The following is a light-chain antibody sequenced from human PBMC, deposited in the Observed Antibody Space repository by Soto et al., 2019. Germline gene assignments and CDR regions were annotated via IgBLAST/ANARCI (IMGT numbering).Light chain of an antibody. CDR2: GAS. Sequence: VLTQSPGTLSLSPGERATLSCRASQTVTSNYLAWYQQKPGQAPRLLIYGASSRATDIPHRFSGSGSGTDFTLTISRLEPEDVALYYCQQYLSLPVTFGQGTKLEIK. CDR1: QTVTSNY. CDR3: QQYLSLPVT. J-gene: IGKJ2*01. V-gene: IGKV3-20*01.